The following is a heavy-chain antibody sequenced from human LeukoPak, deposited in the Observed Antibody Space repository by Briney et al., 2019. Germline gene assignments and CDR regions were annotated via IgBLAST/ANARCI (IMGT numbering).Heavy chain of an antibody. CDR3: ARGVIIRGRLDP. V-gene: IGHV3-7*01. J-gene: IGHJ5*02. D-gene: IGHD3-16*02. Sequence: GGSLRLSCAASGFIFRNYWMSWVRQAPGKGLEWVANIKEDGSEKYYVESVKGRFTISRDNAKNSLYLQMSSLRAEDTAVYYCARGVIIRGRLDPWGQRTLVTVSS. CDR2: IKEDGSEK. CDR1: GFIFRNYW.